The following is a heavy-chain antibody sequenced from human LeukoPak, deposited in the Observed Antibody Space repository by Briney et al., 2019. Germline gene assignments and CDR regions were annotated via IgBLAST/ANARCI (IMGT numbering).Heavy chain of an antibody. CDR3: ITDPWHYDNSRREAFDY. CDR1: GFPFNNAW. D-gene: IGHD3-22*01. J-gene: IGHJ4*02. CDR2: IRSEADGGTT. Sequence: GGSLRLSCAASGFPFNNAWMSWVCQAPGKGLEWVGRIRSEADGGTTDYPAPVKGRFIISRDDSKNTLFLQMNSLKTEDTAVYYCITDPWHYDNSRREAFDYWGQRTLVTVSS. V-gene: IGHV3-15*01.